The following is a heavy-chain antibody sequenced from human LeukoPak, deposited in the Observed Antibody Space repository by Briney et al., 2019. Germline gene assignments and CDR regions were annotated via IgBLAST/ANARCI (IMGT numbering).Heavy chain of an antibody. CDR1: GFTFSSYS. CDR3: VRDYQFDY. D-gene: IGHD2-2*01. J-gene: IGHJ4*02. V-gene: IGHV3-48*02. CDR2: IGTSSTII. Sequence: PGGSLRLSCAASGFTFSSYSMNWVRQAPGKGLEWISYIGTSSTIIYNADSVQGRFTISRDNARNSLYLQMNSLRDEDTAVYFCVRDYQFDYWGQGTLVTVSS.